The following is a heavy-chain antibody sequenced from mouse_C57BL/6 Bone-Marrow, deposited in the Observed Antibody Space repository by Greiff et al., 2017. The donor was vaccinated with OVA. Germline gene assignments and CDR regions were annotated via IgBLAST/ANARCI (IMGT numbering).Heavy chain of an antibody. V-gene: IGHV1-85*01. CDR1: GYTFTSYD. CDR2: IYPRDGST. J-gene: IGHJ2*01. CDR3: ARAGYYGSDYFDY. D-gene: IGHD1-1*01. Sequence: QVQLKQSGPELVKPRASVKLSCKASGYTFTSYDINWVKQRPGQGLEWIGWIYPRDGSTKYNEKFKGKATLTVDTSSSTAYMELHSLTSEDSAVYFCARAGYYGSDYFDYWGQGTTLTVSS.